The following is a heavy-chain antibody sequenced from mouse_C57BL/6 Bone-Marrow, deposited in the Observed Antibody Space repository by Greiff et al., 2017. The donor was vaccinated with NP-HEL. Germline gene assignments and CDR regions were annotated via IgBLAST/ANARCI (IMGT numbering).Heavy chain of an antibody. J-gene: IGHJ1*03. Sequence: QVQLQQSGSELRSPGSSVKLSCKDFDSEVFPIAYMSWVRQKPGHGFEWIGGILPSIGRTIYGEKFEDKATLDADTLSNTAYLELNSLTSEDSAIYYCAITTVVATRGWYFDVWGTGTTVTVSS. CDR2: ILPSIGRT. CDR3: AITTVVATRGWYFDV. V-gene: IGHV15-2*01. CDR1: DSEVFPIAY. D-gene: IGHD1-1*01.